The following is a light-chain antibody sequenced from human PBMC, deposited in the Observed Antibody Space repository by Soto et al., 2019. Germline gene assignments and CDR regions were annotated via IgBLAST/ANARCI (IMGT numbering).Light chain of an antibody. J-gene: IGLJ1*01. Sequence: QSVMTQPASVSWSPGQSITISCTGTSSDVGGYNYVSWYQQQSGKAPKLMIHEVSNRPSGVSNRFSGSKSGNTASLTISGFQAEDEADYYCSSYTSSSAYVFGIGTKVTVL. CDR1: SSDVGGYNY. V-gene: IGLV2-14*01. CDR2: EVS. CDR3: SSYTSSSAYV.